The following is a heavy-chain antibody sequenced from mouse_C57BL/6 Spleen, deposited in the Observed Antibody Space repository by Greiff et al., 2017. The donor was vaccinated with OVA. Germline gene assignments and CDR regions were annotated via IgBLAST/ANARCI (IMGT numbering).Heavy chain of an antibody. V-gene: IGHV1-15*01. J-gene: IGHJ2*01. CDR1: GYTFTDYE. CDR3: TRGLIKAYGSSPFDY. D-gene: IGHD1-1*01. CDR2: IDPETGGT. Sequence: QVQLQQSGAELVRPGASVTLSCKASGYTFTDYEMHWVKQTPVHGLEWIGAIDPETGGTAYNQKFKGKAILTADKSSSTAYMELRSLTSEDSAVYYCTRGLIKAYGSSPFDYWGKGTTLTVSS.